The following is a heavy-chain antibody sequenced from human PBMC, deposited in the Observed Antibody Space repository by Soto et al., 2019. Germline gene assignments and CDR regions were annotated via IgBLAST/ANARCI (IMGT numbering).Heavy chain of an antibody. CDR1: GCTFSSYA. Sequence: SVKVSCKASGCTFSSYAISWVRQAPGQGLEWMGGIIPIFGTANYAQKFQGRVTITADESTSTAYMELSSLRSEDTAVYYCATRGERERYFDYWGQGTLVTVSS. D-gene: IGHD1-1*01. CDR2: IIPIFGTA. J-gene: IGHJ4*02. CDR3: ATRGERERYFDY. V-gene: IGHV1-69*13.